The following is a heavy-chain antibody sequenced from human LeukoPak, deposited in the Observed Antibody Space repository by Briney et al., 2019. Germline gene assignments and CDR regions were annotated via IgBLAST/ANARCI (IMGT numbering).Heavy chain of an antibody. CDR3: ARHGRYYDILTGYYYWFDP. V-gene: IGHV4-39*01. Sequence: SETLSLTCTVSGGSISSSSYHWGWVRQPPGKGLEWIGSIYYSGSTSYNPSLKSRVTISVDASKNHFSLKLSSVTAADTAVYYCARHGRYYDILTGYYYWFDPWGQGTLVTVSS. J-gene: IGHJ5*02. CDR2: IYYSGST. CDR1: GGSISSSSYH. D-gene: IGHD3-9*01.